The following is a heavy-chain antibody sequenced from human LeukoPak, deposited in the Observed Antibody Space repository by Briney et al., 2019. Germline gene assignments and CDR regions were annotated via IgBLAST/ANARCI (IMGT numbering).Heavy chain of an antibody. CDR1: GASISSHY. V-gene: IGHV4-59*11. J-gene: IGHJ6*03. CDR2: TSGSI. CDR3: ARVLAIFGLDTTDFYMDV. D-gene: IGHD3/OR15-3a*01. Sequence: SETLSLTCAVSGASISSHYWSWVRQPPGKGLEWIGYTSGSISDNPSLKSRVAVSVDPSQNQVSLSLTSVTAADTAVYYCARVLAIFGLDTTDFYMDVWGKGTTVTVSS.